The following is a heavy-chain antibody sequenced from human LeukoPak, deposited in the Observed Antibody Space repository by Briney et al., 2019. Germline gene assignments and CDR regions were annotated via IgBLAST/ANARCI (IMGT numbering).Heavy chain of an antibody. CDR1: GVSLSTSGVG. Sequence: SGPTLVKPTQTLTLTCTFSGVSLSTSGVGVGWIRQPPGKALEWLALIYWDDDKRYSPSLKSRLTITKDTSKNQVVLTMTNMDPVDTATYYSAQCRYCSGGSCYSDCWGQGTLVTVSS. J-gene: IGHJ4*02. CDR3: AQCRYCSGGSCYSDC. D-gene: IGHD2-15*01. CDR2: IYWDDDK. V-gene: IGHV2-5*02.